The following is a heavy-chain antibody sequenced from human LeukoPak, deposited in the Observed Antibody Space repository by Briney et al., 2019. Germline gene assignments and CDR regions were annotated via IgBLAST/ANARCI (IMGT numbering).Heavy chain of an antibody. D-gene: IGHD1-1*01. J-gene: IGHJ4*02. V-gene: IGHV3-7*04. Sequence: AGGSLRLSCLVSGFTFSKFWMSWVRQAPGRGLEWVANIHPEGNEKYHVESVKGRFTTSRDNAKNLLFLQMNGQRVEDTAVYYCARGDDFSGDHWGQGTLVTVSS. CDR1: GFTFSKFW. CDR2: IHPEGNEK. CDR3: ARGDDFSGDH.